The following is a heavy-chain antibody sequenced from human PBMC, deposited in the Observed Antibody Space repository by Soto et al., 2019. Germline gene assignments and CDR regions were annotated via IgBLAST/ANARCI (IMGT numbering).Heavy chain of an antibody. J-gene: IGHJ6*02. CDR1: LFTFSSYD. D-gene: IGHD6-6*01. V-gene: IGHV3-13*01. Sequence: LXHSCAASLFTFSSYDMHWVRQATGKGLEWVSAIGTAGDTYYPGSVKGRFTISRENAKNSLYLQMNSLRAGDTAVYYCARVHSSSPKAYGMDVWGQGTTVTVSS. CDR2: IGTAGDT. CDR3: ARVHSSSPKAYGMDV.